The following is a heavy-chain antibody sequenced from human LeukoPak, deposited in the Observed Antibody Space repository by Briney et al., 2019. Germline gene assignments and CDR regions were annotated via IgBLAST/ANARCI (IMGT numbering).Heavy chain of an antibody. J-gene: IGHJ6*02. CDR3: ARVPGEYYYGMDV. V-gene: IGHV6-1*01. CDR1: GDSVYSNSVA. D-gene: IGHD3-16*01. CDR2: TFYRSKWYN. Sequence: SQTLSLTCDISGDSVYSNSVAWNWIRQSPSRGLEWLGRTFYRSKWYNEYAESVKSRITINPDISKNQFSLQLKSVTPEDTAVYYCARVPGEYYYGMDVWGQGTTVTVSS.